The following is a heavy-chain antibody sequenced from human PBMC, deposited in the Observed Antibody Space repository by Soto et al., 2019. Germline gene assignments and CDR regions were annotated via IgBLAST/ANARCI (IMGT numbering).Heavy chain of an antibody. J-gene: IGHJ3*02. Sequence: EVQLLESGGGSVQPGGSLRLSCAGSGFTFSNYAMSWVRQAPGKGLEWASAVSGSGANTYYADSAKGRFTISRDNSKNTMYVQMSSLRAEDTAVYYCAAGYNSCWYLDDAFDIWGQGTMVTVSS. CDR3: AAGYNSCWYLDDAFDI. D-gene: IGHD6-19*01. V-gene: IGHV3-23*01. CDR1: GFTFSNYA. CDR2: VSGSGANT.